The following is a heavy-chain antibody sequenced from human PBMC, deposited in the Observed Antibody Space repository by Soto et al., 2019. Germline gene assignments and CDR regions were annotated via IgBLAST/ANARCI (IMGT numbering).Heavy chain of an antibody. CDR3: ATTIGYSYYYYGMDV. J-gene: IGHJ6*02. CDR1: GYTLTSYG. D-gene: IGHD5-12*01. V-gene: IGHV1-18*01. Sequence: QVQLVQSGAEVTKPGASVKVSCKASGYTLTSYGICWVRQAPGQGLEWMGWISAYNGDTNYAQSLQGRVTMTTDTSTTTAYMELRSLRSDDTAVYYCATTIGYSYYYYGMDVWGQGTTVTVSS. CDR2: ISAYNGDT.